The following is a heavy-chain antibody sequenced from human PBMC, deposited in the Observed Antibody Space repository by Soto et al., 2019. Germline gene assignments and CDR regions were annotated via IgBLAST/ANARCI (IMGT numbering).Heavy chain of an antibody. CDR1: GFTFSNYG. CDR3: AKSRDAYNFYFYYGMDV. V-gene: IGHV3-30*18. D-gene: IGHD2-2*01. Sequence: GGSLSLSCAASGFTFSNYGMHWVRQTPGKGLEWVALILYDGSNKFYADSVKGRFTISRDNSKNTLYLQVSSLRAEDTAVYYCAKSRDAYNFYFYYGMDVWGQGTTVTVSS. CDR2: ILYDGSNK. J-gene: IGHJ6*02.